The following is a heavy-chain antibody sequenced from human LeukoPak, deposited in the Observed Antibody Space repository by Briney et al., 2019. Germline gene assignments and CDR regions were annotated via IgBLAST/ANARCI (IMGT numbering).Heavy chain of an antibody. CDR3: AREYTSGYYRTFDY. CDR2: ISHDGDNN. D-gene: IGHD3-22*01. CDR1: GFIFSTYS. V-gene: IGHV3-30-3*01. Sequence: GGSLRLSCAASGFIFSTYSMHWVRQAPGKGLEWVAIISHDGDNNYYADSVKGRFTISRDNSKNTLYLQMNGLRAEDSAVYYCAREYTSGYYRTFDYWGQGTVVTVSS. J-gene: IGHJ4*02.